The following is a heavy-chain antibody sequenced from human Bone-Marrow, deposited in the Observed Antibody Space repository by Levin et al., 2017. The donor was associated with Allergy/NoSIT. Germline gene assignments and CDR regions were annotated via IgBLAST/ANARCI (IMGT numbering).Heavy chain of an antibody. CDR2: ISYDGGHK. V-gene: IGHV3-33*01. CDR3: ARDLDTSELFDS. J-gene: IGHJ4*02. Sequence: GESLKISCAASGFTFSAFGMHWVRQPPGRGLEWVAVISYDGGHKFYADSVRGRFTISRDNSKNTLYLQMNSLRAEDTAVYYCARDLDTSELFDSWGQGTLVTVAS. D-gene: IGHD1-1*01. CDR1: GFTFSAFG.